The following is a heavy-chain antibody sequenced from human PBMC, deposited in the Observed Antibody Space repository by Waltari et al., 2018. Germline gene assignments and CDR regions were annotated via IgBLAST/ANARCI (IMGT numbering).Heavy chain of an antibody. CDR3: ARHQRRGLRGLDV. CDR1: GVTLTGYY. CDR2: IDHRGVT. J-gene: IGHJ4*02. Sequence: QVQLKQWGTGLLRPSETLSLKCAVYGVTLTGYYWTWVRQSPGKGLEWIGEIDHRGVTNINLSLMSRVFMSVDTSDKQLSLKLGSVTAADTAVYYCARHQRRGLRGLDVWGQGTQVAVSS. D-gene: IGHD1-26*01. V-gene: IGHV4-34*02.